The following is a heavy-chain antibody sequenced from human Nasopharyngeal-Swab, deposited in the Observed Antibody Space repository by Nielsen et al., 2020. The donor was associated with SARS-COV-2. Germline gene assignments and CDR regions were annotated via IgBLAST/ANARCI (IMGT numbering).Heavy chain of an antibody. CDR3: ARGDLASWSYIAFDI. D-gene: IGHD3-10*01. CDR1: GFTFNNYN. Sequence: GESLKISCAASGFTFNNYNFNWVRQAPGKGLEWVSSISSSSSYIYYADSVKGRFTISRDNAKNSLYLQMNSLRAEDTAVYYCARGDLASWSYIAFDIWGQGTMVPSPQ. J-gene: IGHJ3*02. CDR2: ISSSSSYI. V-gene: IGHV3-21*01.